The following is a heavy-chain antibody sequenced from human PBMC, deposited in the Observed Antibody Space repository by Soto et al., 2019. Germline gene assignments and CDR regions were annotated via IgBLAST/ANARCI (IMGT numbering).Heavy chain of an antibody. CDR2: ISAYNGNT. CDR3: DRGGAPIDY. Sequence: QVQLVQSGAEVKKPGASVKVSCKASGYTFTNSGISWVRQAPGQGLEWMGWISAYNGNTNYAQNIPGRITMTTDTAKSTDDMELRRGSSVDTAVFYCDRGGAPIDYWGQGTLVTVSS. CDR1: GYTFTNSG. D-gene: IGHD3-16*01. J-gene: IGHJ4*02. V-gene: IGHV1-18*01.